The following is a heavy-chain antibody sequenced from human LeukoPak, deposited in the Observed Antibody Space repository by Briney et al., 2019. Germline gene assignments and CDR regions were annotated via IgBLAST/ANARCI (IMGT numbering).Heavy chain of an antibody. V-gene: IGHV1-18*01. Sequence: ATVKVSRKASGYRFTSHGISWVRQAPGQGLEWMGWISCYNGDTIYTQNFQGRVTMTTDTSTSTAYMDLRGLRSDDTAVYYCARDPTNTSGRNFYLDYWGQGSLVTVSS. CDR1: GYRFTSHG. CDR2: ISCYNGDT. CDR3: ARDPTNTSGRNFYLDY. J-gene: IGHJ4*02. D-gene: IGHD2-8*01.